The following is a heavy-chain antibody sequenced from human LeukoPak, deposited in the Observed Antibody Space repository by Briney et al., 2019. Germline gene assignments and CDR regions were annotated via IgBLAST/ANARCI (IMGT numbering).Heavy chain of an antibody. CDR1: GFTFSSYS. J-gene: IGHJ5*02. Sequence: TGGSLRLSCAASGFTFSSYSMNWVRQAPGKGLEWVSYISSSSSTIYYADSVKGRFTISRDNSKNTLYLQMNSLRAEDTAVYYCARDLGRSSGWLNWFDPWGQGTLVTVSS. V-gene: IGHV3-48*01. D-gene: IGHD6-19*01. CDR3: ARDLGRSSGWLNWFDP. CDR2: ISSSSSTI.